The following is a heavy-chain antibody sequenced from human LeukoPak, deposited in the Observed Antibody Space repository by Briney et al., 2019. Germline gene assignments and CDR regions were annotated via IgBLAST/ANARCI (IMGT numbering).Heavy chain of an antibody. D-gene: IGHD2-15*01. V-gene: IGHV4-59*08. J-gene: IGHJ2*01. CDR2: IYYSGST. Sequence: SETLSLTCTVSGGSISSYYWSWIRQPPGKGLEWIGYIYYSGSTNYNPSLKSRVTISVDTSKNQFSLKLSSVTAADTAVYYCARRGPGGGHRYFDLWGRGTLVTVSS. CDR1: GGSISSYY. CDR3: ARRGPGGGHRYFDL.